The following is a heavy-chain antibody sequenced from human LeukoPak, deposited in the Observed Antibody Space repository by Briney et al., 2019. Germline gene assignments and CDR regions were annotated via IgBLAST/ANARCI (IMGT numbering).Heavy chain of an antibody. CDR3: ARTYYDSSGYGPDY. Sequence: SVKDSCKASGGTFSSYAISWVRQAPGQGLEWMGRIIPIFGTANYAQKFQGRVTITTDESTSTAYMELSSLRSEDTAVYYCARTYYDSSGYGPDYWGQGTLVTVSS. J-gene: IGHJ4*02. D-gene: IGHD3-22*01. V-gene: IGHV1-69*05. CDR1: GGTFSSYA. CDR2: IIPIFGTA.